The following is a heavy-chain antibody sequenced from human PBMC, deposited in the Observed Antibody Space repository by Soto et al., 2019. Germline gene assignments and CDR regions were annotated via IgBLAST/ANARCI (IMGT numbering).Heavy chain of an antibody. CDR2: ISGSGGST. CDR1: GFTFSSYA. Sequence: PGGSLRLSCAASGFTFSSYAMSWARQAPGKGLEWVSAISGSGGSTYYADSVKGRFTISRDNSKNTLYLQMNSLRAEDTAVYYCAKATYYYDSSGYYPFDYWGQGTLVTVSS. CDR3: AKATYYYDSSGYYPFDY. D-gene: IGHD3-22*01. J-gene: IGHJ4*02. V-gene: IGHV3-23*01.